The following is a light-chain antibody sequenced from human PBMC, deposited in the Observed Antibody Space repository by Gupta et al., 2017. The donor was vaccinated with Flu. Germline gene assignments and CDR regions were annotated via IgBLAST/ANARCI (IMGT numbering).Light chain of an antibody. CDR1: SGDIGNFNL. V-gene: IGLV2-23*02. CDR2: EVN. Sequence: QSALTQPASVSGSPGQSITISCTGSSGDIGNFNLVSWYQQFPGKAPNLMIFEVNKRPSGVSGRFSGSKSGTAASMTTSGHQAEDDAYYHCSSYAGNSIVVFGGGTTLTVL. J-gene: IGLJ2*01. CDR3: SSYAGNSIVV.